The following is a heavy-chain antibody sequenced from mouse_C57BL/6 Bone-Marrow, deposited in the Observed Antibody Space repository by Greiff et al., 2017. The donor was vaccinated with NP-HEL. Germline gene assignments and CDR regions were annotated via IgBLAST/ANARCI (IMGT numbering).Heavy chain of an antibody. V-gene: IGHV1-64*01. Sequence: VKLQQSGAELVKPGASVKLSCKASGYTFTSYWMHWVKQRPGQGLEWIGMIHPNSGSTNYNEKFKSKATLTVDKSSSTAYMQLSSLTSEDSAVYYCARGYGYDEGYYFDYWGQGTTLTVSS. CDR2: IHPNSGST. CDR1: GYTFTSYW. D-gene: IGHD2-2*01. CDR3: ARGYGYDEGYYFDY. J-gene: IGHJ2*01.